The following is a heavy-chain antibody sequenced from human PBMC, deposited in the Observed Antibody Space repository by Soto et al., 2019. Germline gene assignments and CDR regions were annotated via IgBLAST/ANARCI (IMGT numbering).Heavy chain of an antibody. J-gene: IGHJ5*02. CDR2: IIPIIGPA. Sequence: QVQLVQSGAEVKRPGSSVKLSCKASGGTFTYYGISWVRQAPGQGLEWMGGIIPIIGPATYAQKFQGRLTRTADQSTSTAYMELSSLGSEDTALYYCARDLGTTIAGPTRRETYGWLDPWGQGTLVTVSS. CDR1: GGTFTYYG. CDR3: ARDLGTTIAGPTRRETYGWLDP. V-gene: IGHV1-69*01. D-gene: IGHD6-25*01.